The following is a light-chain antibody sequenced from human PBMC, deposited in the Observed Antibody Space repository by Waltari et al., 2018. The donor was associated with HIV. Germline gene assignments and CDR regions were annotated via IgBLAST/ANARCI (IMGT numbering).Light chain of an antibody. CDR3: QLWHGSTML. CDR1: NIGGQN. CDR2: RDN. V-gene: IGLV3-9*01. Sequence: SYEVTQALSVSVALGQTARITCGGNNIGGQNVHWYQQKPGQAPVLLIFRDNNRPSGIPERFSGSNSGNTATLTISRAQGGDEADYYCQLWHGSTMLFGGGTKLIVL. J-gene: IGLJ2*01.